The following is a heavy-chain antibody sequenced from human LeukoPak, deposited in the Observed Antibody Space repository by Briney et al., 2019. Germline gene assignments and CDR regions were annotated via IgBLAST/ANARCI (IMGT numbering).Heavy chain of an antibody. V-gene: IGHV4-39*07. CDR2: MYAGGSP. CDR3: ARGDYDFMSAYESGGGPYNWFDP. J-gene: IGHJ5*02. D-gene: IGHD3-3*01. Sequence: SETLSLTCTVSGDSISSTNYFWGWIRQPPGRGLEWIGSMYAGGSPHYTPSLKSTVTISVDKAKNQFSLKLTSVTAADTAVYYCARGDYDFMSAYESGGGPYNWFDPWGQGTQVIVSS. CDR1: GDSISSTNYF.